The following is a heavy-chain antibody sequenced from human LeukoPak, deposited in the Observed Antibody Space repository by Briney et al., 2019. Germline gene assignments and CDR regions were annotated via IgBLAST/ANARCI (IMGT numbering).Heavy chain of an antibody. CDR1: GFTFSSYG. CDR3: AKDLRAGWLQVYYMDV. J-gene: IGHJ6*03. CDR2: TRYDGSKT. D-gene: IGHD5-24*01. V-gene: IGHV3-30*02. Sequence: GGSLRLSCAASGFTFSSYGMHWVRQAPGKGLEWVASTRYDGSKTFYADSVKGRFTISRDNSKNTLYLQMNSLRAEDTAVYYCAKDLRAGWLQVYYMDVWGKGTTVTVSS.